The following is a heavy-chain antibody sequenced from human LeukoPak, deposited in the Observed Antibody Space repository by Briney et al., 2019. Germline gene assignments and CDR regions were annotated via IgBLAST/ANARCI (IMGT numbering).Heavy chain of an antibody. Sequence: GGSLRLSCAASGFTFSSYGMHWVRQAPGKGLEWVAFIRYDGSNKYYADSVKGRFTISRDNSKNTLYLQVNSLRAEDTAVYYCAKARLWYQLLLDCWGQGTLVTVSS. V-gene: IGHV3-30*02. CDR3: AKARLWYQLLLDC. CDR1: GFTFSSYG. CDR2: IRYDGSNK. J-gene: IGHJ4*02. D-gene: IGHD2-2*01.